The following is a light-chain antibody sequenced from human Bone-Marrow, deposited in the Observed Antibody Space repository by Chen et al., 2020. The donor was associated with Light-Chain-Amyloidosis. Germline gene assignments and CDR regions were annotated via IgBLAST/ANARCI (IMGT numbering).Light chain of an antibody. CDR3: QVWDRSSDRPV. V-gene: IGLV3-21*02. Sequence: SYVLTQPSSVSVAPGQTATIACGGNNIGSTSVHWYQQTPGQAPLLVGYDDSCRPSGIPGRLSGSNSGNTATLTISRVEAGDEADYYCQVWDRSSDRPVFGGGTKLTVL. CDR1: NIGSTS. CDR2: DDS. J-gene: IGLJ3*02.